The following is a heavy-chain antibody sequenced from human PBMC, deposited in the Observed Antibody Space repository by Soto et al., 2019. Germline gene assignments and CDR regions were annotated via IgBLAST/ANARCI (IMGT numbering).Heavy chain of an antibody. V-gene: IGHV1-18*04. J-gene: IGHJ4*02. CDR2: IKAYSGNT. CDR1: GYTFGTST. CDR3: AIADYGDDDY. Sequence: LVQSGAEAKKPGASVKVSCKASGYTFGTSTISWLRQAPGKGLEWMGWIKAYSGNTNYAPKLQGRVTMTTDTPTSTAYMELRSLTTDDTATYYCAIADYGDDDYWGQGTLVTVSS. D-gene: IGHD4-17*01.